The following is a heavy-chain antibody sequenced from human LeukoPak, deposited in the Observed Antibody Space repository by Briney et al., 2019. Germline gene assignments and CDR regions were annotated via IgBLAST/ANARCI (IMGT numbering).Heavy chain of an antibody. CDR1: GFTFNRNP. CDR2: IGGSGDKT. J-gene: IGHJ4*02. CDR3: VRRGDASSGWGDHDF. Sequence: PGGSLRLSCAASGFTFNRNPISWVRQAPGKGLEWVSTIGGSGDKTFYADSVKGRFTISRDNSKNMAHLQMNSLTGEDTALYYCVRRGDASSGWGDHDFWGQGALVTVSS. V-gene: IGHV3-23*01. D-gene: IGHD6-19*01.